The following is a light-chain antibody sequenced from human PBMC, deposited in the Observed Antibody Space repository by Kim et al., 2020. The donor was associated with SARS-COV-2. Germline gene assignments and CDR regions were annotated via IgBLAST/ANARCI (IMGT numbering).Light chain of an antibody. Sequence: AGERASVTSRGSQSEGISNFAAWQQKPGETVTNVMIGASSRSTGSPHRCSSGGCGANYILTIIRRQPEEVAVYYCQQYDSAAPLTFGRGTKVDIK. CDR2: GAS. CDR1: QSEGISN. V-gene: IGKV3-20*01. CDR3: QQYDSAAPLT. J-gene: IGKJ4*01.